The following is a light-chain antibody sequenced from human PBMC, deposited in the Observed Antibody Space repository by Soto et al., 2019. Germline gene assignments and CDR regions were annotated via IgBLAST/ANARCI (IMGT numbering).Light chain of an antibody. Sequence: QSVLTQPASVSGSPGQSITIFCTGTSSDVGSYDLVSWYQQYPGKAPKLMIYEGTKRPSGVSYRFSGSRSGNTASLTISGLQAEDEADYYCCSHAGNYEVVGGGIKVTV. J-gene: IGLJ2*01. V-gene: IGLV2-23*01. CDR3: CSHAGNYEV. CDR2: EGT. CDR1: SSDVGSYDL.